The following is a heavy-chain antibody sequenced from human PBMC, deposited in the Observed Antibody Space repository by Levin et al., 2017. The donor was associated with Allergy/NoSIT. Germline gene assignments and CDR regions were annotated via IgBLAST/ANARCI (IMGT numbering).Heavy chain of an antibody. Sequence: GGSLRLSCAASGFTVSSNYMSWVRQAPGKGLEWVSVIYSGGSTYYADSVKGRFTISRDNSKNTLYLQMNSLRAEDTAVYYCARTHPLLRYFDWLLYEDDGAFDIWGQGTMVTVSS. CDR2: IYSGGST. V-gene: IGHV3-53*01. J-gene: IGHJ3*02. D-gene: IGHD3-9*01. CDR3: ARTHPLLRYFDWLLYEDDGAFDI. CDR1: GFTVSSNY.